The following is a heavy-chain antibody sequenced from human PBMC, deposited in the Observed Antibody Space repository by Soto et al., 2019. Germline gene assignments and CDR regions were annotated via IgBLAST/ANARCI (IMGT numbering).Heavy chain of an antibody. Sequence: EVQLVESGGGLVKPGGSLRLSCAASGFTFNTAWMGWVRQAPGKGPEWVSRIKSKTHGGTTDYAAPVKGRFTISRDDSKNTLYLQMNSLQTEDTAVYYCTTENQAFWGQGTLVTVSS. J-gene: IGHJ4*02. CDR1: GFTFNTAW. CDR2: IKSKTHGGTT. CDR3: TTENQAF. D-gene: IGHD2-2*01. V-gene: IGHV3-15*01.